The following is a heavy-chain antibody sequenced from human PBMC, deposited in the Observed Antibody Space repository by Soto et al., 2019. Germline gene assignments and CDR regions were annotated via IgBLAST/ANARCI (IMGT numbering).Heavy chain of an antibody. CDR2: ISYDGSNK. J-gene: IGHJ4*02. CDR1: GFTFSSYA. CDR3: ARDQGYF. Sequence: QVQLVESGGGVVQPGRSLRLSGAASGFTFSSYAMHWVRQAPGKGLEWVAVISYDGSNKYYADSVKGRFTISRDSSKNTLYLQMNSLRAEDTAVYYCARDQGYFWGQGTLVTVSS. V-gene: IGHV3-30-3*01.